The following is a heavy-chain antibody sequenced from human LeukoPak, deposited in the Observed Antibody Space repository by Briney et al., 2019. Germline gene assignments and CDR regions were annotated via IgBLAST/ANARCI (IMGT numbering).Heavy chain of an antibody. CDR3: AREGIVGAYYFDY. V-gene: IGHV4-34*01. J-gene: IGHJ4*02. CDR1: GGSFSGYY. CDR2: INHSGST. Sequence: PSETLSLTCAVYGGSFSGYYWSWIRQPPGKGLEWIGEINHSGSTNYNPSLKSRVTISVDTSKNQFSLKLSSVTAADTAVYYCAREGIVGAYYFDYWGQGTLVTVSS. D-gene: IGHD1-26*01.